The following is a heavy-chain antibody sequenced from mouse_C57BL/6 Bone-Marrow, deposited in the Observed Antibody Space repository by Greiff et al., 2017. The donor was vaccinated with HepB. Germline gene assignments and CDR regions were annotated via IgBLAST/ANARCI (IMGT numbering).Heavy chain of an antibody. D-gene: IGHD2-2*01. CDR1: GYSFTDYN. Sequence: GYSFTDYNMNWVTQSNGKSLEWIGVINPNYGTTSYNQKFKGKATLTVDQSSSTAYMQLNSLTSEDSAVYYCASCGYEYYAMDYWGQGTSVTVSS. J-gene: IGHJ4*01. CDR2: INPNYGTT. V-gene: IGHV1-39*01. CDR3: ASCGYEYYAMDY.